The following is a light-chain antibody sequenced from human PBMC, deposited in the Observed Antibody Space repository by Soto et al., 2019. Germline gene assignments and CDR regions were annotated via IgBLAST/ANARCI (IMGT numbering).Light chain of an antibody. CDR1: QSISSW. Sequence: DIQMTQSPSTLPASVGDRVTITCRASQSISSWLAWYQQKPGKAPKLLIYKASSLESGVPSRFSGSGSGTEFTLTISSLQPDDFATYYCQQYNSYRRTFGQGTRLEIK. CDR3: QQYNSYRRT. V-gene: IGKV1-5*03. J-gene: IGKJ5*01. CDR2: KAS.